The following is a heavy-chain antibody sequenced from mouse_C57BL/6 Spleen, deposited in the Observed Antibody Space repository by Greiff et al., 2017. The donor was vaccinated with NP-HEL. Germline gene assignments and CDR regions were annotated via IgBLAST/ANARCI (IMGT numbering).Heavy chain of an antibody. CDR3: TRKGVYDYPAWFAY. V-gene: IGHV5-9-1*02. CDR1: GFTFSSYA. CDR2: ISSGGDYI. J-gene: IGHJ3*01. D-gene: IGHD2-4*01. Sequence: EVKLMESGDGLVKPGGSLKLSCAASGFTFSSYAMSWVRQTPEKRLEWVAYISSGGDYIYYADTVKGRFTISRDNARNTLYLQMSSLKSEDTAMYYCTRKGVYDYPAWFAYWGQGTLVTVSA.